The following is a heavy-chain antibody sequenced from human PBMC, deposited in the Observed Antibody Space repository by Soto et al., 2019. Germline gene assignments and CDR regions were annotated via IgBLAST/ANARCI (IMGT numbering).Heavy chain of an antibody. Sequence: QLHLVQSGAVVKKPGASVTVSCSASGYPVTAYYMHWVRQAPGRGLEWMGGINPATGAAKFTQTFPGGVTLARGTATSTGFMEPSGPTSEDTAFFYWAGGGGVGVAGSAAFDMWGQGTLVTVSS. V-gene: IGHV1-2*02. J-gene: IGHJ3*02. CDR2: INPATGAA. CDR1: GYPVTAYY. D-gene: IGHD3-3*01. CDR3: AGGGGVGVAGSAAFDM.